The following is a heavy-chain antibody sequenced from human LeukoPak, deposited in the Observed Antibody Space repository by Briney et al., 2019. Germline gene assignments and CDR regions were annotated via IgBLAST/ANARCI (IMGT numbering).Heavy chain of an antibody. CDR2: ILYDGSNK. CDR1: GFTFSHYG. J-gene: IGHJ4*02. Sequence: GGSLRLSCAASGFTFSHYGMHWVRQAPGKGLEWVAFILYDGSNKYYADSVKGRFTISRDNSKNTLDLQMNSLRAEDTAVYYCAKKGFCNSGSFYGVFDYWGQGTLVTVSS. CDR3: AKKGFCNSGSFYGVFDY. V-gene: IGHV3-30*02. D-gene: IGHD2-2*01.